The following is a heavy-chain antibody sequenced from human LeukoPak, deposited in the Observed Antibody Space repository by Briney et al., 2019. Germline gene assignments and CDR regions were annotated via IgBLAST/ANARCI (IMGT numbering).Heavy chain of an antibody. V-gene: IGHV1-69*05. D-gene: IGHD4-23*01. J-gene: IGHJ4*02. CDR2: IIPIFGTA. CDR3: ARDDYGGNSELGY. Sequence: QISCKASGGTFSSYAISWVRPAPGQGLGWMGRIIPIFGTANYAQKFQGRVTITTDETTSTAYMELSSLRSEDTAVYYCARDDYGGNSELGYWGQGTLVTVSS. CDR1: GGTFSSYA.